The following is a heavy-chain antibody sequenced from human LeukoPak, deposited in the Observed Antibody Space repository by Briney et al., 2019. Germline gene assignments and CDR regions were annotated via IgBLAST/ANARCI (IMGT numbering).Heavy chain of an antibody. Sequence: ASVKVSCKASGYTFTSYGISWVRQAPGQGLEWMGWISAYNGNTNYAQKLQGRVTMTTDTSTSTACMELRSLRSDDTAVYYCAAELKSSAFDIWGQGTMVTVSS. V-gene: IGHV1-18*01. CDR3: AAELKSSAFDI. D-gene: IGHD4/OR15-4a*01. CDR2: ISAYNGNT. CDR1: GYTFTSYG. J-gene: IGHJ3*02.